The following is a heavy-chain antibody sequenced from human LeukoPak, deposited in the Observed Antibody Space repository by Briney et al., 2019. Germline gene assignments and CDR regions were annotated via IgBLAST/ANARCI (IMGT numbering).Heavy chain of an antibody. D-gene: IGHD6-19*01. CDR1: GFSFSSNG. CDR3: AREGQPSGWYWGEGYYYYYMDV. CDR2: VSSNGGST. J-gene: IGHJ6*03. Sequence: PAGSLSLSCAASGFSFSSNGMHWGRQRPGKGLGSVSAVSSNGGSTHYANSVKGRFTTFTDNSKKTLYLQMGSLMADAMAVYYCAREGQPSGWYWGEGYYYYYMDVWGKGTTVTVSS. V-gene: IGHV3-64*01.